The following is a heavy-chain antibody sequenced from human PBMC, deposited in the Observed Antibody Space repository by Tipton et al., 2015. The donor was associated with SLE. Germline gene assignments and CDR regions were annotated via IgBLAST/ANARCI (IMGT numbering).Heavy chain of an antibody. CDR1: EFTFRSYG. CDR3: AKRRYFDWLLSFDY. CDR2: ISGSGLTT. V-gene: IGHV3-23*01. J-gene: IGHJ4*02. Sequence: SLRLSCAASEFTFRSYGMSWVRQAPGKGLEGVSGISGSGLTTHYADSVKGRFTISRDNSKNTLYLQMNSLRAEDTAVYYCAKRRYFDWLLSFDYWGQGTLVTVSS. D-gene: IGHD3-9*01.